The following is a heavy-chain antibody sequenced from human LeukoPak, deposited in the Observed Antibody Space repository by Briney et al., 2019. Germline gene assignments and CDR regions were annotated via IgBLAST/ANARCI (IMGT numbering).Heavy chain of an antibody. CDR2: IYHSGST. D-gene: IGHD2/OR15-2a*01. J-gene: IGHJ3*02. CDR3: ARVISSDAFDI. CDR1: GGSISSSSYY. V-gene: IGHV4-39*07. Sequence: SETLSLTCTVSGGSISSSSYYWGWIRQPPGKGLEWIGSIYHSGSTYYNPSLKSRVTIAVETSKNQFSLKLSSVTAADKAVYYCARVISSDAFDIWGQGTMVTVSS.